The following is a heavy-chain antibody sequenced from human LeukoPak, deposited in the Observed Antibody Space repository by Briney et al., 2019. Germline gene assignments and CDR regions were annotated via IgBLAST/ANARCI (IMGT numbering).Heavy chain of an antibody. CDR3: ARGGLRGWYFDL. Sequence: PSETLSLTCTVSGGSISSGGYYWSWIRQPPGKGLEWIGHIQHSGGTYYSPSLRSRVTMSLDRSKNQFSLNLSSATAADTAVYYCARGGLRGWYFDLWGRGTLVTVSS. CDR1: GGSISSGGYY. D-gene: IGHD5-12*01. V-gene: IGHV4-30-2*01. J-gene: IGHJ2*01. CDR2: IQHSGGT.